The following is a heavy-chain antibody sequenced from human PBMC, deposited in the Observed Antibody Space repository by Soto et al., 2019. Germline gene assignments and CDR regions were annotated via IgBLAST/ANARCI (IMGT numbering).Heavy chain of an antibody. Sequence: GGSLRLSCAASGFTFSNFGVHWVRQAPGKGLEWVAGIIYDGTSTLYTDSVMGRFTISRDNSKNMLHLQMNSLTHEDSGVYYCAKGRTESSAWYAFDQWGQGTLVTVSS. CDR3: AKGRTESSAWYAFDQ. CDR1: GFTFSNFG. D-gene: IGHD6-19*01. CDR2: IIYDGTST. V-gene: IGHV3-30*18. J-gene: IGHJ4*02.